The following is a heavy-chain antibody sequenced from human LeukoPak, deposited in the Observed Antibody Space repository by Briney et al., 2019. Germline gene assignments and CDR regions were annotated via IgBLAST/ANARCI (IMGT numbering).Heavy chain of an antibody. D-gene: IGHD5-18*01. CDR2: IYYSGST. CDR1: GGSISSSSYY. CDR3: AKTSGYSYVFDY. J-gene: IGHJ4*02. Sequence: SETLSLTCTVSGGSISSSSYYWGWIRQPPGKGLEWIGSIYYSGSTYYNPSLKSRVTISVDTSKNQFSLKLSSVTAADTAVCYCAKTSGYSYVFDYWGQGTLVTVSS. V-gene: IGHV4-39*01.